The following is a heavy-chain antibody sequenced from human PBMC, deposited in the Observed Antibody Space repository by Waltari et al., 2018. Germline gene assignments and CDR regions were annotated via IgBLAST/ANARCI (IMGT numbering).Heavy chain of an antibody. J-gene: IGHJ4*02. D-gene: IGHD6-19*01. Sequence: QVQLLQSGAEVKKPGASVKVSCKASGYTFTRYYIHWVRQAPGQGLEWMGIINIGGGTTIYAQKFQGKVTMTRDTSTSTIYMELSSLRSEDTAMYYCVRDDSGWSYWGQGTQVTGSS. CDR2: INIGGGTT. CDR3: VRDDSGWSY. V-gene: IGHV1-46*03. CDR1: GYTFTRYY.